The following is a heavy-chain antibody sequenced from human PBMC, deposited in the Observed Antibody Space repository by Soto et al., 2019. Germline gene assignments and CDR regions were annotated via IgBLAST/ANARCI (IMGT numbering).Heavy chain of an antibody. CDR3: AREGAFGLSGY. Sequence: QVQLQQWGAGLLKPSETLSLTCAVYGGSFSGYYWSWIRQPPGKGLEWIGEINHSGSTNYNPSLRNRFTISVDTSRKQFSLKLSSVTAAFTAVYYCAREGAFGLSGYWGQGTLVTVSS. CDR2: INHSGST. CDR1: GGSFSGYY. J-gene: IGHJ4*02. V-gene: IGHV4-34*01. D-gene: IGHD3-10*01.